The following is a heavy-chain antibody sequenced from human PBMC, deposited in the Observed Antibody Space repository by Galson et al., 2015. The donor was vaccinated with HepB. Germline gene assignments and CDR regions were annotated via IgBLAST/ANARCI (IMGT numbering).Heavy chain of an antibody. CDR3: AKETDPYYDFWSGYSIPYFDY. Sequence: SLRLSCAASGFTFSSYAMSWVRQAPGKGLEWVSAISGSGGSTYYADSVKGRFTISRDNSKNTLYLQMNSLRAEDTAVYYCAKETDPYYDFWSGYSIPYFDYWGQGTLVTVSS. J-gene: IGHJ4*02. V-gene: IGHV3-23*01. D-gene: IGHD3-3*01. CDR2: ISGSGGST. CDR1: GFTFSSYA.